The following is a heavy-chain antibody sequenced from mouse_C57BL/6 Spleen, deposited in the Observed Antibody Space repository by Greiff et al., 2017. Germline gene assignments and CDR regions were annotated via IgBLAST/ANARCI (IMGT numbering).Heavy chain of an antibody. J-gene: IGHJ4*01. Sequence: QVQLKQSGPGLVAPSQSLSITCTVSGFSLTSYGVHWVRQPPGKGLEWLVVIWSDGSTTYNSALKSRLSISKDNSKSQVFLKMNSLQTDDTAMYYCARHQGGTRAMDYWGQGTSVTVSS. CDR2: IWSDGST. D-gene: IGHD4-1*01. CDR1: GFSLTSYG. CDR3: ARHQGGTRAMDY. V-gene: IGHV2-6-1*01.